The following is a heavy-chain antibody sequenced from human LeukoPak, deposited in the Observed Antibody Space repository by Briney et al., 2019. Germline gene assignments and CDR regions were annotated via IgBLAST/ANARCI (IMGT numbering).Heavy chain of an antibody. D-gene: IGHD1-26*01. V-gene: IGHV1-18*01. Sequence: ASVKVSCKASVYTFISYGISWVRQAPGQGLEWMGWISAYNGNTNYAQKLQGRVTMTTDTSTSTAYMELRSLRSDDTAVYYCAARLLATNAFDIWGQGTMVTVSS. CDR2: ISAYNGNT. CDR1: VYTFISYG. J-gene: IGHJ3*02. CDR3: AARLLATNAFDI.